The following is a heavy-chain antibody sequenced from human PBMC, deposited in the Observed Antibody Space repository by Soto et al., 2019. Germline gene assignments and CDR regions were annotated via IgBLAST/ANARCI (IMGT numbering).Heavy chain of an antibody. Sequence: EVQLVESGGGLVQPGGSLRLSCAASGFRFNIYSMNWIRQAPGKGLEWSAYMNSDTKTIKYGDSVKGRFTISRDNDNNLVYLQMSSLRDEDTAVYYWARSVEGQFDYWGPGTVVTVSA. CDR2: MNSDTKTI. CDR3: ARSVEGQFDY. D-gene: IGHD6-19*01. CDR1: GFRFNIYS. J-gene: IGHJ4*02. V-gene: IGHV3-48*02.